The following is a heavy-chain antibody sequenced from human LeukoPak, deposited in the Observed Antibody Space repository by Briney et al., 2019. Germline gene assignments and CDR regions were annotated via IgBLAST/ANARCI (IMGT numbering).Heavy chain of an antibody. D-gene: IGHD2-15*01. CDR2: ISYDGSNK. V-gene: IGHV3-30*18. CDR3: AKASVVAATPDY. CDR1: GFTFSSYG. J-gene: IGHJ4*02. Sequence: PGRSLRLSCAASGFTFSSYGMHWVRQAPGKGLEWVAVISYDGSNKYYADSVKGRFTISRDNSKSTLYLQMNSLRAEDTAVYYCAKASVVAATPDYWGQGTLVTVSS.